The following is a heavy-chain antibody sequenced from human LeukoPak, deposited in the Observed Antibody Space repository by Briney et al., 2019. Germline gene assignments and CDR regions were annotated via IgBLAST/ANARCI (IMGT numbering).Heavy chain of an antibody. J-gene: IGHJ4*02. CDR3: ARVPNWNDYTHSSDDY. Sequence: PGGSLRLSCAASGFTFSSYWMNWVRQAPGKRLEWVANIKQDGSEKYYVDSVKGRFTISRDNANNSLYLQMNSLRAEDTAVYYCARVPNWNDYTHSSDDYWGQGTLVTVSS. D-gene: IGHD1-1*01. CDR2: IKQDGSEK. CDR1: GFTFSSYW. V-gene: IGHV3-7*01.